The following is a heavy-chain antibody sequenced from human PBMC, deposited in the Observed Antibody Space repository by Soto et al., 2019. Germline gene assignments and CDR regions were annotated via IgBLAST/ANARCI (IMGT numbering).Heavy chain of an antibody. V-gene: IGHV4-39*01. D-gene: IGHD2-21*01. CDR3: GRVVEGATRHTDFDS. CDR1: GVSIHNSHSF. Sequence: SETLSLTCAVSGVSIHNSHSFWGWIRQPPGKGLEFIANVYYSGGAHYNPSFKSRVTISVDTATNQVSLRMSSVTAADTAVYFCGRVVEGATRHTDFDSWGQGTLVTVSS. J-gene: IGHJ5*01. CDR2: VYYSGGA.